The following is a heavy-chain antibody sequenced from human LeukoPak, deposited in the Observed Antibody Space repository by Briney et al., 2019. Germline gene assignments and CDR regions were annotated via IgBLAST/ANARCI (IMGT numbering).Heavy chain of an antibody. CDR1: GFTFSSYS. V-gene: IGHV3-21*01. CDR3: ARDTPLAGLDAFDI. CDR2: ISSSSSYI. Sequence: PGGSLRLSRAASGFTFSSYSMNWVRQAPGKGLEWVSSISSSSSYIYYADSVKGRFTISRDNAKNSLYLQMNSLRAEDTAVYYCARDTPLAGLDAFDIWGQGTMVTVSS. D-gene: IGHD2-15*01. J-gene: IGHJ3*02.